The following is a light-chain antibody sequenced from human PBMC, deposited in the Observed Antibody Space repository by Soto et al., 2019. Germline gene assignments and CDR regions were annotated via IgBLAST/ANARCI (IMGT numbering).Light chain of an antibody. CDR3: QQYNNWPRA. CDR1: QSVSSD. J-gene: IGKJ1*01. V-gene: IGKV3-15*01. Sequence: EIVMTQSPATLSVSPGERATLSCRASQSVSSDLAWYHQKPGQAPRLLIYGASTRATGIPARFSGSVSGTEGTITINSLKSEDGSVYYCQQYNNWPRAFGQGTKVDI. CDR2: GAS.